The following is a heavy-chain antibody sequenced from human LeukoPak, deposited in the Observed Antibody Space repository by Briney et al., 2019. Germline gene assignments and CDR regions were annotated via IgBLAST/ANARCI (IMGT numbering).Heavy chain of an antibody. V-gene: IGHV4-38-2*02. CDR3: ARDSEYGYRN. D-gene: IGHD5-24*01. Sequence: SETLSLTCTVSGYSISTGYYWDWIRQPPGKGLEWIGTFYHGGSTYYNPSLKSRVTISVDTSKNQFSLKLSSVTAADTAVYYCARDSEYGYRNWGQGTLVTVSS. CDR1: GYSISTGYY. CDR2: FYHGGST. J-gene: IGHJ4*02.